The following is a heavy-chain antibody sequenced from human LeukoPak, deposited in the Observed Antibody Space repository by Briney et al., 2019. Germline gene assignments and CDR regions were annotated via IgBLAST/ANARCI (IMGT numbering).Heavy chain of an antibody. V-gene: IGHV3-33*01. CDR2: IWYDGSNK. J-gene: IGHJ4*02. CDR3: ARDGVDYGVDTEMIYFDY. D-gene: IGHD5-18*01. Sequence: PGGSLRLSCAASGFTFSSYGMHWVRQAPGKGLEWVAVIWYDGSNKYYADSVKGRFTISRDNSKNTLYLQMNSLRAEDTAVYYCARDGVDYGVDTEMIYFDYWGQGTLVTVSS. CDR1: GFTFSSYG.